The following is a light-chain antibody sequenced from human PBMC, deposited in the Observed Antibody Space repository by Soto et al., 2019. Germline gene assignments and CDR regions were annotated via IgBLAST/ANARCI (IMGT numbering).Light chain of an antibody. V-gene: IGKV3-11*01. Sequence: EIELTQSPGTLSLSPGERATLSCRASQSVSSDYLVWYQHKPGQAPRLLIHDASNRATGIPVRFSGSGSETDFTLTISSLEPEDSAVYYCQQRYNWPGTFGQGTKVDIK. CDR3: QQRYNWPGT. J-gene: IGKJ1*01. CDR2: DAS. CDR1: QSVSSDY.